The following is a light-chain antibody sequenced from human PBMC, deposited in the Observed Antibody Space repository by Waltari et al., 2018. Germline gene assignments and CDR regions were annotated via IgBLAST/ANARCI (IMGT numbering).Light chain of an antibody. CDR1: RLGSTY. CDR2: EHT. V-gene: IGLV3-1*01. Sequence: SYELTQPPSVSVSPGQTASITCSGDRLGSTYSSWYQQKPGQSPSLIIYEHTQRPSGLPDRFSGAISGNTATLTISETQAMDEAYYYCQAWDSNIGAVFGGGTKLTVL. CDR3: QAWDSNIGAV. J-gene: IGLJ3*02.